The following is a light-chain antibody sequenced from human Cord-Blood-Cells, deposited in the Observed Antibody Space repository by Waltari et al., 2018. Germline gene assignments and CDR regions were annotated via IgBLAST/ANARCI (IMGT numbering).Light chain of an antibody. CDR1: SSDVGGYNY. Sequence: QSALTQPASVSGSPGQSITISCTGTSSDVGGYNYVFWYQQHPGKVPKLMIYDVSKRPSGVSNRFSGSKSGNTASLTISGLQAEDEADYYCSSYTSSSTLVFGGGTKLTVL. J-gene: IGLJ3*02. CDR2: DVS. V-gene: IGLV2-14*01. CDR3: SSYTSSSTLV.